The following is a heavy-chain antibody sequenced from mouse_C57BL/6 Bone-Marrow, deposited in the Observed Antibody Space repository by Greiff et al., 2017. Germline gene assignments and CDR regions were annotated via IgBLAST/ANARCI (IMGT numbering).Heavy chain of an antibody. J-gene: IGHJ1*03. Sequence: VQLKQSGAELVRPGASVKLSCKASGYTFTDYYINWVKQRPGQGLEWIARIYPGSGNTYYNEKFKGKATLTAEKSSSNAYLQLSSLTSEYSAVYFCARGDYGSSYWYFDVWGTGTTVTVSS. CDR3: ARGDYGSSYWYFDV. CDR2: IYPGSGNT. D-gene: IGHD1-1*01. V-gene: IGHV1-76*01. CDR1: GYTFTDYY.